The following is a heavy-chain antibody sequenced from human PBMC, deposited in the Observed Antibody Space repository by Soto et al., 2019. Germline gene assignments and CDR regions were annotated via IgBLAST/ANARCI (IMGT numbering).Heavy chain of an antibody. CDR3: ARKGYGSGPNWFDS. J-gene: IGHJ5*01. CDR1: AYSINDGYY. CDR2: IFYIWNT. V-gene: IGHV4-38-2*02. D-gene: IGHD3-10*01. Sequence: PSETPCLTWTVSAYSINDGYYWGWIRQPPGKGLEWIGSIFYIWNTYYNPSLKSRVTISGDTSKNHFSLRLNSVTAADTALYYCARKGYGSGPNWFDSWGQGTLVTVSS.